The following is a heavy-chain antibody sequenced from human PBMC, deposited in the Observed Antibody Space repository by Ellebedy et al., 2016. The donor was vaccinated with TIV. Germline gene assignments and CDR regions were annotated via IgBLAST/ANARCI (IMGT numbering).Heavy chain of an antibody. CDR1: RVTFRSYW. D-gene: IGHD5-12*01. Sequence: GESLKISCAASRVTFRSYWMHWVRQAPGEGLVWVARINNDGSSTNYADSVKGRFTISRDNAESILYLQMNSLRVEDTAMYYCAGDVDVWGQGILVTVSS. CDR2: INNDGSST. CDR3: AGDVDV. V-gene: IGHV3-74*01. J-gene: IGHJ4*02.